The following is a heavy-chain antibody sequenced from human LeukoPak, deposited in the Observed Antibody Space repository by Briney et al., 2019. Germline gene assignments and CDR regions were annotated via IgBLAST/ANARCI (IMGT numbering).Heavy chain of an antibody. V-gene: IGHV1-69*04. Sequence: ASVKVSCKASGGTFSSYAISWVRQAPGQGLEWMGRIIPILGIANYAQKFQGRVTITADKSTSTAYMELSSLRSEDTAVYYCARAKYYYDSSGPRYYFDYWGQGTLVTVSS. D-gene: IGHD3-22*01. CDR3: ARAKYYYDSSGPRYYFDY. CDR2: IIPILGIA. CDR1: GGTFSSYA. J-gene: IGHJ4*02.